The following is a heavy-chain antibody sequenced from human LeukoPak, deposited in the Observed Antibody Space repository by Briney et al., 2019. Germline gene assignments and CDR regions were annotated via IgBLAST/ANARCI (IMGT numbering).Heavy chain of an antibody. Sequence: PGGSLGLSCAASGFTFRSFWMSWVRQAPGKGLEWVANIKQDASEKCYVDSVKGRFTISRDNRKNSLDLQMNSLRVEDTAVYYCARDGLSAALDFWGQGTLVIVSS. CDR3: ARDGLSAALDF. V-gene: IGHV3-7*03. J-gene: IGHJ4*02. CDR1: GFTFRSFW. CDR2: IKQDASEK. D-gene: IGHD6-25*01.